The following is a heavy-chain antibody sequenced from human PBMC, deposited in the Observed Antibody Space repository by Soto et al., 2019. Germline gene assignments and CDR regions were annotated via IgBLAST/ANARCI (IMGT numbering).Heavy chain of an antibody. CDR2: IWYDGSNK. CDR1: GFTFSSYG. Sequence: GGSLRLSCAASGFTFSSYGMHWVRQAPGKGLEWVAVIWYDGSNKYYADSVKGRFTISRDNSKNTLYLQMNSLRAEDTAVYSCARDPYSGYDSGGHFDYWGQGTLVTVSS. D-gene: IGHD5-12*01. J-gene: IGHJ4*02. CDR3: ARDPYSGYDSGGHFDY. V-gene: IGHV3-33*01.